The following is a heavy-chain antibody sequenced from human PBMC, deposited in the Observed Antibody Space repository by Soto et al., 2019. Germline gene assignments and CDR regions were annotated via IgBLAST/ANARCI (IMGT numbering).Heavy chain of an antibody. J-gene: IGHJ3*02. CDR1: GGSISSGGYS. CDR2: IYHSGST. CDR3: ARGKVLRFLEWLPAFDI. D-gene: IGHD3-3*01. Sequence: QLQLQESGSGLVKPSQTLSLTCAVSGGSISSGGYSWSWIRQPPGKGLEWIGYIYHSGSTYYNPSLKSRVTISVDRSKNQFSLKLSSVTAADTAVYYCARGKVLRFLEWLPAFDIWGQGTMVTVSS. V-gene: IGHV4-30-2*01.